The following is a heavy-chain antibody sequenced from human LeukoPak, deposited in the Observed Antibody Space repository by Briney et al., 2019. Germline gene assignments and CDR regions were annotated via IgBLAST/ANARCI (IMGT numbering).Heavy chain of an antibody. J-gene: IGHJ4*02. Sequence: GGSLRLSCAASGFTFSAYALHWVRQAPGKGLEWVAVITYDGNHQYYADSVKGRFSISRDNSNHTVHLQMDSLRAEDTASYYCARSHYGGSYDMFDFWGQGTLVIVSS. V-gene: IGHV3-30*04. CDR1: GFTFSAYA. CDR3: ARSHYGGSYDMFDF. D-gene: IGHD4/OR15-4a*01. CDR2: ITYDGNHQ.